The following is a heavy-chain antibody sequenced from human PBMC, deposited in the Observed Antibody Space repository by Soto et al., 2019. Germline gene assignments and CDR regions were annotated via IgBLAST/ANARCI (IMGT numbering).Heavy chain of an antibody. CDR1: GGTFSSYT. CDR3: ARDIVATSAVSPVFNSLNIWFYP. V-gene: IGHV1-69*08. Sequence: QVQLVQSGAEVKKPGSSVKVSCKASGGTFSSYTISWVRQAPGQGLEWMGRIIPILGIANYAQKFQGRVTITAGKSTRTAYMELSSLRSEDTAVYYCARDIVATSAVSPVFNSLNIWFYPWGQGTLVTVSS. D-gene: IGHD5-12*01. J-gene: IGHJ5*02. CDR2: IIPILGIA.